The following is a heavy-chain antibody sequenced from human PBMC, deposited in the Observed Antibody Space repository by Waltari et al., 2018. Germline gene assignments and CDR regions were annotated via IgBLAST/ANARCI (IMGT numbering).Heavy chain of an antibody. Sequence: QVQLVQSGAEVKKPGASVKVSCKVSGSTLTALSMHWVRQAPGKGLEWMGGFDPKDGETIYAQKFQGRVTMTEDTSTDTAYMELSSLRSEDTAVYYCATAGYCSSTSCYLSRGFDPWGQGTLVTVSS. CDR2: FDPKDGET. J-gene: IGHJ5*02. D-gene: IGHD2-2*01. CDR1: GSTLTALS. V-gene: IGHV1-24*01. CDR3: ATAGYCSSTSCYLSRGFDP.